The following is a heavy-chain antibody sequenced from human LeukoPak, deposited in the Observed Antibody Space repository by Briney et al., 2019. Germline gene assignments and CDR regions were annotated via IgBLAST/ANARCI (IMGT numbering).Heavy chain of an antibody. V-gene: IGHV1-18*01. Sequence: GASVKVSCKASGYTFTSYGISWVRQAPGQGLEWVGWISAYNGNTNYAQKLQGRVTMTTDTSTSTAYMELRSLRSDDTAVDYCAREYYCSSTSCTYYYYYGMDVWGQGTTVTVSS. CDR1: GYTFTSYG. CDR3: AREYYCSSTSCTYYYYYGMDV. J-gene: IGHJ6*02. D-gene: IGHD2-2*01. CDR2: ISAYNGNT.